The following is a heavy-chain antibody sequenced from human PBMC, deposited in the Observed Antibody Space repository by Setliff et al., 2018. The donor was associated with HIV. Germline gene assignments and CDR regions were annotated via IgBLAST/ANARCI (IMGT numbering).Heavy chain of an antibody. J-gene: IGHJ5*02. Sequence: SVKVSCKASGYSFTNYYMHWVRQAPGQGLEWIGGIIPPFGTANYAQKFQGRVTITADESTSTAYMELSSLRSEDTAVYYCAAPQGDSYGLSWGQGTLVTVSS. CDR3: AAPQGDSYGLS. CDR1: GYSFTNYY. V-gene: IGHV1-69*13. D-gene: IGHD5-18*01. CDR2: IIPPFGTA.